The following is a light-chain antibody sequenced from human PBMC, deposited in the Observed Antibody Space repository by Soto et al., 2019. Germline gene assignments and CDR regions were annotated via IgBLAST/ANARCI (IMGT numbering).Light chain of an antibody. Sequence: QCALTHPASVSGSPGQSITISCTGTSSDVGGYNYVSWYQQHPGKAPKLMIYDVSNRPSGVSNRFSGSKSGNTASLTISGLQAEDEADYYCSSYTSSSTLCVFGTGTKVTVL. J-gene: IGLJ1*01. CDR3: SSYTSSSTLCV. CDR1: SSDVGGYNY. V-gene: IGLV2-14*01. CDR2: DVS.